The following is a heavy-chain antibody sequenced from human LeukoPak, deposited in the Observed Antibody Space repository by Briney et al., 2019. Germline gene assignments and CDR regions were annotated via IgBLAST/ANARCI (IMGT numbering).Heavy chain of an antibody. CDR2: IYTGGNT. V-gene: IGHV3-66*01. J-gene: IGHJ4*02. CDR1: GFTVSSTY. Sequence: GGSLRLSRAASGFTVSSTYMSWVRQAPGKGLEWVSLIYTGGNTYYADSVKGRFTLSRDNSKNTVYLQMNSLRVEDTAMYYCATISDLLYYFDSWGQGTLVTVSS. CDR3: ATISDLLYYFDS.